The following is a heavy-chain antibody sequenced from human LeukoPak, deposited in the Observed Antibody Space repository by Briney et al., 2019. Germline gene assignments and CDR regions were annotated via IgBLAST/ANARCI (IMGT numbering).Heavy chain of an antibody. CDR1: GFTFNNYA. D-gene: IGHD1-26*01. J-gene: IGHJ6*02. CDR3: ARASGSPYYYYYGMDV. Sequence: GGSLRLSCAASGFTFNNYAMNWVRQAPGKGLEWVSVISGSGGTTYYADSVKGRFTISRDSSKNTLYLQMNSLRAEDTAVYYCARASGSPYYYYYGMDVWGQGTTVTVSS. V-gene: IGHV3-23*01. CDR2: ISGSGGTT.